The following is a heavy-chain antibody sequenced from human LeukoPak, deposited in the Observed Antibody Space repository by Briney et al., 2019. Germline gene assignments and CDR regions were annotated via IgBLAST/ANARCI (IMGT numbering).Heavy chain of an antibody. CDR1: GGSISNYY. CDR2: IYYSGST. Sequence: SETLSLTCTVSGGSISNYYWSWIRQPPGKGLEWIGYIYYSGSTNYNPSLKSRVTISVDTSKNQFSLKLSSVTAADTAVYYCARDSDGSGSFADYWGQGTLVTVSS. CDR3: ARDSDGSGSFADY. D-gene: IGHD3-10*01. V-gene: IGHV4-59*01. J-gene: IGHJ4*02.